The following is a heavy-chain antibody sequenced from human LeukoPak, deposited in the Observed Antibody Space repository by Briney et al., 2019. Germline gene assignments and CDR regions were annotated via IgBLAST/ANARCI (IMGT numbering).Heavy chain of an antibody. V-gene: IGHV4-31*03. J-gene: IGHJ4*02. CDR2: IYYSGST. CDR1: SGSIGIGGYY. Sequence: SQTLSLTCTVSSGSIGIGGYYWTWIRQHPGKGLEWIGYIYYSGSTYHDPSLQSRVTISVDPSKNQFSLRLTSVTAADTAVYYCARFYYSTSGSYPSYFDFWGQGTLVTVSS. CDR3: ARFYYSTSGSYPSYFDF. D-gene: IGHD3-10*01.